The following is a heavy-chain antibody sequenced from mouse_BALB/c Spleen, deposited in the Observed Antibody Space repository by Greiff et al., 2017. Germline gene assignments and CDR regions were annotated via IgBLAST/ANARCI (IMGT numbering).Heavy chain of an antibody. Sequence: EVQRVESGGGLVKPGGSLKLSCAASGFTFSSYAMSWVRQTPEKRLEWVATISSGGSYTYYPDSVKGRFTISRDNAKNTLYLQMSSLRSEDTAMYYCARQRPFTTADAMDYWGQGTSVTVSS. J-gene: IGHJ4*01. CDR2: ISSGGSYT. D-gene: IGHD1-2*01. CDR3: ARQRPFTTADAMDY. V-gene: IGHV5-9-3*01. CDR1: GFTFSSYA.